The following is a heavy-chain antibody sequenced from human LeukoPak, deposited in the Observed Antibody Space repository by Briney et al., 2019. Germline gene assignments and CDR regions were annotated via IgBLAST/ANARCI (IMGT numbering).Heavy chain of an antibody. Sequence: SGYTLTELSMHWVRHAPGKGLVWVSRINSDGSSTSYADSVKGGFTISRDNAKNKLYLQMNSLRAEDTAVYYCAREGLRYFDWLLYRGDDAFDIWGQGTMVTVSS. D-gene: IGHD3-9*01. V-gene: IGHV3-74*01. CDR2: INSDGSST. J-gene: IGHJ3*02. CDR1: GYTLTELS. CDR3: AREGLRYFDWLLYRGDDAFDI.